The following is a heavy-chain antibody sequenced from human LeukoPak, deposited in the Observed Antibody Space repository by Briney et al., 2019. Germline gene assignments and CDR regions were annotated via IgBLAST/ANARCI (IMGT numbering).Heavy chain of an antibody. V-gene: IGHV3-49*03. CDR1: GFTFADYA. Sequence: GWSLRLSCATSGFTFADYAMVWFRQAPGKGLEWLCFIRSKSFGETILYAPSLKGRFTISRDDSKSIAYLQMNSLKAEDTGMYYCTRATDGYPDLDYWGQGTLVTVSS. D-gene: IGHD5-24*01. CDR3: TRATDGYPDLDY. J-gene: IGHJ4*02. CDR2: IRSKSFGETI.